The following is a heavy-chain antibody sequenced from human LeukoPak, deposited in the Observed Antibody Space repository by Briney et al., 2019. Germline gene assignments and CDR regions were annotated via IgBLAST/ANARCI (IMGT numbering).Heavy chain of an antibody. CDR3: ARVPDSSGWSHFDY. Sequence: ASVKVSCKASGYTFTSYDINWVRQATGHGLEWMGWMNPNSGNTGYAQKFQGRVTMTRNTSISTAYMELSSLRSEDTAVYYCARVPDSSGWSHFDYWGQGTLVTVSS. D-gene: IGHD6-19*01. CDR1: GYTFTSYD. J-gene: IGHJ4*02. V-gene: IGHV1-8*01. CDR2: MNPNSGNT.